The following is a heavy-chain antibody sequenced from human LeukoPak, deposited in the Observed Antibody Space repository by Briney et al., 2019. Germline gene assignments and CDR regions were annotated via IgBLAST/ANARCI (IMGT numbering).Heavy chain of an antibody. V-gene: IGHV1-69*13. CDR2: IIPIFGTA. CDR3: ARTNVYYYASSDYYPYFDY. J-gene: IGHJ4*02. Sequence: SVKVSCKASGGTFSSYAISWVRQAPGQGLEWMGGIIPIFGTANYAQKFQGRVTITADESTSTAYMELSSLRSEDTAVYYCARTNVYYYASSDYYPYFDYWAQGTLVTVSS. CDR1: GGTFSSYA. D-gene: IGHD3-22*01.